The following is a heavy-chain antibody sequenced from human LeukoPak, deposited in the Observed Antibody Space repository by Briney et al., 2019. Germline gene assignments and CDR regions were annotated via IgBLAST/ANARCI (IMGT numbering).Heavy chain of an antibody. CDR2: MNPNSGNT. Sequence: ASVKVSCKASGYTFTSYDINWVRQATGQGLEWMGWMNPNSGNTGYAQKFQGRVTMTRDTSTSTVYMELSSLRSEDTAVYYCAITWGDYSNYPNWFDPWGQGTLVTVSS. D-gene: IGHD4-11*01. V-gene: IGHV1-8*01. CDR3: AITWGDYSNYPNWFDP. J-gene: IGHJ5*02. CDR1: GYTFTSYD.